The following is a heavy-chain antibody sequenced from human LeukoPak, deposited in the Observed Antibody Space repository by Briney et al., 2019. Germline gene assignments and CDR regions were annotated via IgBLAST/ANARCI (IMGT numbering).Heavy chain of an antibody. CDR1: GGTFISYA. D-gene: IGHD1-26*01. J-gene: IGHJ6*02. CDR2: IIPILGIA. Sequence: ASVKVSCKASGGTFISYAISWVGQARGQGREWMGRIIPILGIANYAQKFQGRVTIPADKSTSTAYMELSSLRSEDTAVYYCARGGTSTRTYYYYGMDVWGQGTTVTVSS. CDR3: ARGGTSTRTYYYYGMDV. V-gene: IGHV1-69*04.